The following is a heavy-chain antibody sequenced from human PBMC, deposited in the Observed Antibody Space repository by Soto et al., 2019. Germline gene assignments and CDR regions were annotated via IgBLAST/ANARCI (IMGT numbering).Heavy chain of an antibody. J-gene: IGHJ4*02. V-gene: IGHV5-10-1*01. Sequence: GESLKISCKGSGYSFAGYWITWVRQKPGKGLEWMGRIDPSDSQTYYSPSFRGHVTISVTKSITTVFLQWSSLRASDTAMYYCARQIYDSDTGPNCQYYFDSWGQGIPVTVSS. CDR1: GYSFAGYW. D-gene: IGHD3-22*01. CDR2: IDPSDSQT. CDR3: ARQIYDSDTGPNCQYYFDS.